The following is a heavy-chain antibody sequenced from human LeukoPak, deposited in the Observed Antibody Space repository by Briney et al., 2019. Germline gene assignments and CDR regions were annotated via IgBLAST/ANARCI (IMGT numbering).Heavy chain of an antibody. Sequence: SETLSLTCAVYGGSFSGYYWSWIREPPGKRLEWIGEINHSGSTNYNPSLKSRVTISVDTSKNQFSLKLSSVTAADTAVYYCARRSIIRYCSSTSCYQYYYYYGMDVWGQGTTVTVSS. D-gene: IGHD2-2*01. CDR3: ARRSIIRYCSSTSCYQYYYYYGMDV. CDR2: INHSGST. V-gene: IGHV4-34*01. J-gene: IGHJ6*02. CDR1: GGSFSGYY.